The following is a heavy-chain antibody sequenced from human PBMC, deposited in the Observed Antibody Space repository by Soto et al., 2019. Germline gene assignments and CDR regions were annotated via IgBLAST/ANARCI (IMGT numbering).Heavy chain of an antibody. CDR3: ARGVGSGSYYDQGNWFGP. D-gene: IGHD3-10*01. J-gene: IGHJ5*02. CDR1: GYTFTSYG. CDR2: INVYNGNT. Sequence: ASVKVSCKASGYTFTSYGISWVRQAPGQGLEWMGWINVYNGNTKYAQKVQGRVTMTTDTSTSTAYMELWSPRSDDTAVYYCARGVGSGSYYDQGNWFGPWGQRTLVTVSS. V-gene: IGHV1-18*01.